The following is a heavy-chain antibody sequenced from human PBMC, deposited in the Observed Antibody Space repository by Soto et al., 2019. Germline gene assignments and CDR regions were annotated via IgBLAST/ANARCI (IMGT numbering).Heavy chain of an antibody. CDR1: GFTFSSYA. CDR2: ISGSGGST. CDR3: AKDRLGGEFLSPYYFDY. V-gene: IGHV3-23*01. D-gene: IGHD3-10*01. Sequence: GGSLRLSCAASGFTFSSYAMSWVRQAPGKGLEWVSAISGSGGSTYYADSVKGRFTISRDNSKNTLYLQMNSLRAEDTAVYYCAKDRLGGEFLSPYYFDYWGQGTLVTVSS. J-gene: IGHJ4*02.